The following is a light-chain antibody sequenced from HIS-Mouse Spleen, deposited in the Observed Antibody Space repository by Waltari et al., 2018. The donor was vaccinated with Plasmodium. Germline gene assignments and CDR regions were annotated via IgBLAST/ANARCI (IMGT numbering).Light chain of an antibody. Sequence: SYELTQPPSVSVSPGQTASITCSGDKLGDKYACWYQQKPGQSPVLVIYHDSKRPSGIPERFARSNSGNTATLTIGGATAMDAADYYRQACDSSTVVFGGGTKLTVL. J-gene: IGLJ2*01. CDR2: HDS. V-gene: IGLV3-1*01. CDR3: QACDSSTVV. CDR1: KLGDKY.